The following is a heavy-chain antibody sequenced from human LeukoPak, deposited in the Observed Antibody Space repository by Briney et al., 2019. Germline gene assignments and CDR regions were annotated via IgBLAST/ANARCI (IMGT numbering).Heavy chain of an antibody. J-gene: IGHJ5*02. CDR3: ALIGDHAWFDP. CDR1: GYTFNGYY. D-gene: IGHD3-10*01. Sequence: ASVKVSCKASGYTFNGYYMFWVRQAPGQVLEWMGWINPNSGGTNYAQEFQGRVTMTRDTSISTAYMELSTLRSDDTAVYYCALIGDHAWFDPWGQGTLVTVSS. V-gene: IGHV1-2*02. CDR2: INPNSGGT.